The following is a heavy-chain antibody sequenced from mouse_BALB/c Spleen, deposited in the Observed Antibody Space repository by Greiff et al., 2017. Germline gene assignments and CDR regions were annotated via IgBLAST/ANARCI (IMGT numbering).Heavy chain of an antibody. CDR2: ISYDGSN. D-gene: IGHD2-10*02. CDR3: AREEYGAMDY. V-gene: IGHV3-6*02. J-gene: IGHJ4*01. Sequence: EVHLVESGPGLVKPSQSLSLTCSVTGYSITSGYYWNWIRQFPGNKLEWMGYISYDGSNNYNPSLKNRISITRDTSKNQFFLKLNSVTTEDTATYCCAREEYGAMDYWGQGTSVTVSS. CDR1: GYSITSGYY.